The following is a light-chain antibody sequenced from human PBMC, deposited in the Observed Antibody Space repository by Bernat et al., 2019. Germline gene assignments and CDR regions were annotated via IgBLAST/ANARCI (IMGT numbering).Light chain of an antibody. CDR3: AAWDDSLNGGV. Sequence: QSVLTQPPSASGTPGQRVTISCSGSSPNIGSNTVNWYQQLPGTAPKLLIYSNNQRPSGVPDRFSGSKSGTSASLAISGLQSEDEADYYCAAWDDSLNGGVFGGGTKLTV. CDR2: SNN. CDR1: SPNIGSNT. V-gene: IGLV1-44*01. J-gene: IGLJ3*02.